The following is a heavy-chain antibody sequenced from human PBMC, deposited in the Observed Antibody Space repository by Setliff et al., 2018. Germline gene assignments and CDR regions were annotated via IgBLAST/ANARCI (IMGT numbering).Heavy chain of an antibody. Sequence: GASVKVSCKTSGYPFVGYCIYWMRQAPGQGPEWMGWIDPKSGRTKYAVKFQGRVTMTRDTSINTIYMEVSSLTSDDTAMYYCAKQGDLAFDYWGQGTQVTVSS. CDR3: AKQGDLAFDY. CDR2: IDPKSGRT. V-gene: IGHV1-2*02. CDR1: GYPFVGYC. J-gene: IGHJ4*02. D-gene: IGHD3-16*01.